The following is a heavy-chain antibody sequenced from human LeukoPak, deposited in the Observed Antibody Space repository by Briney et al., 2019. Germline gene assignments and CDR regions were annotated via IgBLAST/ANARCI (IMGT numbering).Heavy chain of an antibody. V-gene: IGHV3-9*01. J-gene: IGHJ3*02. D-gene: IGHD2-2*01. CDR2: INWDSGAK. Sequence: GRSLRLSCVVSGITFDEYAMHWVRQAPGKGLEWVAGINWDSGAKGLADSVEGRFTISRDNAKNSLYLEMNSLRVEDTAFYYCVKEIKVREFSTSGALHIWGQGTMVTVSS. CDR1: GITFDEYA. CDR3: VKEIKVREFSTSGALHI.